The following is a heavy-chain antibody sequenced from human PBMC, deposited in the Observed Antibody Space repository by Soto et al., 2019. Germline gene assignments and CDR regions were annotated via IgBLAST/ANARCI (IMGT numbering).Heavy chain of an antibody. V-gene: IGHV1-3*01. D-gene: IGHD6-6*01. CDR1: GYTXTSYA. CDR3: ARQKRIAAQALFGY. CDR2: INAGNGNT. J-gene: IGHJ4*02. Sequence: GASVKVSCKASGYTXTSYAMHWVRQAPGQRLEWMGWINAGNGNTKYSQKFQGRVTITRDTSASTAYMELSSLRSEDTAVYYCARQKRIAAQALFGYWGQGTLVTVSS.